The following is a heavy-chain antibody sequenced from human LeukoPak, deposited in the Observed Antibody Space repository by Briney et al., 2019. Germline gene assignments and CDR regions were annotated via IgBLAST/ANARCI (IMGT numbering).Heavy chain of an antibody. V-gene: IGHV3-23*01. D-gene: IGHD3-10*01. CDR3: ARSIYGSGSYYAFDI. Sequence: PGGSLRLSCAASGFTFSSYAMSWVRQAPGNGLEWVSAISGSGGGTYYADSVKGRFTISRDNSKNTLPLQMNSLRAEDTAVFYCARSIYGSGSYYAFDIWGQGTMVTVS. J-gene: IGHJ3*02. CDR1: GFTFSSYA. CDR2: ISGSGGGT.